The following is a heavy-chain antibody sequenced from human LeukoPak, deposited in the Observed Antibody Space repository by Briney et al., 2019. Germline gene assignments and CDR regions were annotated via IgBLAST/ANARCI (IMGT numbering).Heavy chain of an antibody. Sequence: ASVKVSCKTSGYTFNDYFIHWVRQAPGQGLEWMGRVNSNSAVAESEEKFQGRVTVTRDTSIRTVYMELFRLTSDDTAIYYCARDLSSTPHWELDYWGQGTLVNVSS. V-gene: IGHV1-2*06. D-gene: IGHD7-27*01. CDR2: VNSNSAVA. CDR3: ARDLSSTPHWELDY. J-gene: IGHJ4*02. CDR1: GYTFNDYF.